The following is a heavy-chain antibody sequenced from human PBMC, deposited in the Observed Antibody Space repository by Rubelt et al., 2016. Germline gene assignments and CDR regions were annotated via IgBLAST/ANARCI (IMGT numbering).Heavy chain of an antibody. D-gene: IGHD4-23*01. Sequence: QVQLQESGPGLVKPSETLSLTCTVSGGSMSTYYWSWIRQPPGKGLEWIGYMYYSGSTNYNPSLKSRVTISMDTSKNQLFLKLGSVTAADTAVYYCATSGGNGGDFDYWGQGTLVTVSS. CDR2: MYYSGST. J-gene: IGHJ4*02. V-gene: IGHV4-59*01. CDR1: GGSMSTYY. CDR3: ATSGGNGGDFDY.